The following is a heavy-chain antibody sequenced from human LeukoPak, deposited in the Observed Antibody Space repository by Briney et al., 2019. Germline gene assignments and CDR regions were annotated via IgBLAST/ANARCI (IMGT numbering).Heavy chain of an antibody. J-gene: IGHJ5*02. CDR3: ARAMVRGVMWWFDP. CDR1: GFTFSSYA. Sequence: PGGSLRLSCAASGFTFSSYAMHWVRQAPGKGLEWVAVISYDGSNKYYADSVKGRFTISRDNSKNTLYLQMNSLRAEDTAVYYCARAMVRGVMWWFDPWGQGTLVTVSS. D-gene: IGHD3-10*01. CDR2: ISYDGSNK. V-gene: IGHV3-30-3*01.